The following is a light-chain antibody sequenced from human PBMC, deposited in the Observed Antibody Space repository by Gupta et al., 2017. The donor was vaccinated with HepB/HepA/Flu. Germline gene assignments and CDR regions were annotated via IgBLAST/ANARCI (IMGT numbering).Light chain of an antibody. CDR3: QQIENHPLIT. CDR2: DAS. J-gene: IGKJ4*01. CDR1: QSVDTY. Sequence: DIQMTESRSSLSASVGDRVTITCRASQSVDTYLSWYQQKPGKAPNLLIYDASTWQRGVTSRFSGSGYGKHFSLTINTRQQEDFASYFCQQIENHPLITFGGGTKVEI. V-gene: IGKV1-39*01.